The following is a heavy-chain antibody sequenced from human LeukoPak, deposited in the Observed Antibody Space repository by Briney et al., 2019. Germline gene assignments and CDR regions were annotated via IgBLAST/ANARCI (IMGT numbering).Heavy chain of an antibody. CDR3: ARRNCYYGMDV. V-gene: IGHV4-39*01. J-gene: IGHJ6*02. CDR2: ISYSGST. Sequence: SETLSLTCTVSGGSISSSSHYWDWIRQPPGKGLEWIGSISYSGSTYYNPSLKSRVTISVDTSKNQFSLNLTSVTAADTAVYYCARRNCYYGMDVWGQGTTVTVSS. CDR1: GGSISSSSHY.